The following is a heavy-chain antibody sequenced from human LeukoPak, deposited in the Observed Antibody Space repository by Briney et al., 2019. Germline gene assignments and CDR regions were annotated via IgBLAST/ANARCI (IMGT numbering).Heavy chain of an antibody. CDR1: GFTFSGTW. CDR3: ARVGLRYFDL. J-gene: IGHJ4*02. CDR2: IKQDGSEK. D-gene: IGHD3-9*01. Sequence: PGGSLRLSCAASGFTFSGTWMHWVRQPPGKGLVWVANIKQDGSEKYYVDSVKGRFTISRDNAKNSLYLQMNSLRAEDTAVYYCARVGLRYFDLWGQGTLVTVSS. V-gene: IGHV3-7*01.